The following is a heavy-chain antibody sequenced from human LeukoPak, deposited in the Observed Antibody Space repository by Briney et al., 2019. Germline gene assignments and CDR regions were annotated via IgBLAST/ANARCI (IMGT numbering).Heavy chain of an antibody. Sequence: SVKVSCKASGGTFSGYAISWVRQAPGQGLEWMGGIIPIFGTANYAQKFQGRVTITADKSTSTAYMELSSLRSEDTAVYYCARHLSIAASGTIGYFDLWGRGTLVTVSS. V-gene: IGHV1-69*06. CDR2: IIPIFGTA. CDR3: ARHLSIAASGTIGYFDL. CDR1: GGTFSGYA. D-gene: IGHD6-6*01. J-gene: IGHJ2*01.